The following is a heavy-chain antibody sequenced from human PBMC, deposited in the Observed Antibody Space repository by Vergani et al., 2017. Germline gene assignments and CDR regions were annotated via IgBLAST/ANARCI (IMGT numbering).Heavy chain of an antibody. CDR2: IHASGTK. V-gene: IGHV4-61*02. J-gene: IGHJ4*02. CDR3: VRRRWERQEVDY. D-gene: IGHD1-26*01. CDR1: GASITSGSFY. Sequence: QVHLHEAGPGLVKPSQTLSLTCTVSGASITSGSFYWSWIRQPAGKGLEWIGRIHASGTKNYNPSLRSRVTLSVDTSKNQLSLKMISMTAADTAVYYCVRRRWERQEVDYWGQGTLVTV.